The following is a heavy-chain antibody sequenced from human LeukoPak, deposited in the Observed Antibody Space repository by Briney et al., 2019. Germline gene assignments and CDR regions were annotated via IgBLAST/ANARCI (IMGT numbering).Heavy chain of an antibody. CDR3: ARDDYGDSADY. CDR1: GYTLTELS. J-gene: IGHJ4*02. D-gene: IGHD4-17*01. CDR2: FDPEDGET. Sequence: ASVKVSCKVSGYTLTELSMHWVRQAPGKGLEWMGGFDPEDGETIYAQKFQGRVTMTRDMSTSTVYMELSSLRSEDTAVYYCARDDYGDSADYWGQGTLVTVSS. V-gene: IGHV1-24*01.